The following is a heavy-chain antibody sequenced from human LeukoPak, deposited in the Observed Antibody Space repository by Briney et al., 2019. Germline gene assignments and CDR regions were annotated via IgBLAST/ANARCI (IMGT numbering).Heavy chain of an antibody. D-gene: IGHD3-22*01. J-gene: IGHJ3*02. CDR1: GYTFTGYY. CDR2: INPNSGGT. V-gene: IGHV1-2*02. Sequence: ASVKVSCKASGYTFTGYYMNWVRQAPGQGREWMGWINPNSGGTNYAQQFQCRVTMPRETSISTAYMELRSLRSDDTAVYYCARSYDSSGYFDAFDIWGQGTMVTVSS. CDR3: ARSYDSSGYFDAFDI.